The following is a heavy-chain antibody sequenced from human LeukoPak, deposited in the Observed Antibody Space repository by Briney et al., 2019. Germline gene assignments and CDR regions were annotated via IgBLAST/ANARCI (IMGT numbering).Heavy chain of an antibody. CDR3: ASASGYSYGNSAFDI. J-gene: IGHJ3*02. Sequence: PGGSLRLSGAASGFTVSSNYMSWFRQAPGKGLEWVSVIYSGGSTYYADSVKGRFTISRHNSKNTLYLQMNSLRAEDTAVYYCASASGYSYGNSAFDIWGQGTMVTVSS. D-gene: IGHD5-18*01. CDR1: GFTVSSNY. V-gene: IGHV3-53*04. CDR2: IYSGGST.